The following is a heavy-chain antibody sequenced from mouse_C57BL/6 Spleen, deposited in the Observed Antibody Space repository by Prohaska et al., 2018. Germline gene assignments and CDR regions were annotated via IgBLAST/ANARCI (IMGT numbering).Heavy chain of an antibody. CDR2: INPNNGGT. J-gene: IGHJ4*01. V-gene: IGHV1-22*01. D-gene: IGHD1-1*02. CDR3: ASLGGGSYYAMDY. Sequence: EVQLQQSGPELVKPGASVKMSCKASGYTFTDYNMHWVKQSHGKSLEWIGYINPNNGGTSYNQKFKGKATLTVNKSSSTAYMELRSLTSEDSAVYYCASLGGGSYYAMDYWGQGTSVTVSS. CDR1: GYTFTDYN.